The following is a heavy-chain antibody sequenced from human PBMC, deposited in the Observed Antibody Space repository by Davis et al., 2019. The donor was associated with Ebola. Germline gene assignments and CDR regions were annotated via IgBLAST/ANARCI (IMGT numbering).Heavy chain of an antibody. V-gene: IGHV3-74*01. CDR3: ARKWHSSSWPPGD. D-gene: IGHD6-13*01. Sequence: GESLKISCAVSGLTFSSYWMHWVRQAPGKGLVYVSRISSDGGITSYADSVKGRFTISRDNAKSTLYLQMNSLTAEDTAVYYCARKWHSSSWPPGDWGQGTLVTVSS. CDR2: ISSDGGIT. J-gene: IGHJ4*02. CDR1: GLTFSSYW.